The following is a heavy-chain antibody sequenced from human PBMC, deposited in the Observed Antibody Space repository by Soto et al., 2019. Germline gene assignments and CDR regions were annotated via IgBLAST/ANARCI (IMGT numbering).Heavy chain of an antibody. CDR3: ARDRYDSSGYYYGMDV. V-gene: IGHV1-46*01. J-gene: IGHJ6*02. CDR1: GYTFTSYY. CDR2: INPSGGST. D-gene: IGHD3-22*01. Sequence: QVQLVQSGAEVKKPGASVKVSCKASGYTFTSYYMHWVRQAPGQGLEWMGIINPSGGSTSYAQKFQGRVTRTRDTSTSTVYMELSSLRSEDTAVYYCARDRYDSSGYYYGMDVWGQGTTVTVSS.